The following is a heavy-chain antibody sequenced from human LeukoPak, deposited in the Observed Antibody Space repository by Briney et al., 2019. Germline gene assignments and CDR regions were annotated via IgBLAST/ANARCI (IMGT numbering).Heavy chain of an antibody. V-gene: IGHV1-2*02. D-gene: IGHD6-13*01. CDR2: INPNSGGT. J-gene: IGHJ4*02. CDR1: GYTFTSYG. Sequence: ASVKVSCKASGYTFTSYGISWVRQAPGQGLEWMGWINPNSGGTNYAQKFQGRVTMTRDTSISTAYMELSRLRSDDTAVYYCARKVAAAGRYFDYWGQGTLVTVSS. CDR3: ARKVAAAGRYFDY.